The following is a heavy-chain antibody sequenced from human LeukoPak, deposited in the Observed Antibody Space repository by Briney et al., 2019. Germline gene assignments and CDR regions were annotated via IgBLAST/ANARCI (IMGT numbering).Heavy chain of an antibody. CDR1: GFPFSDDW. Sequence: GGSLRLSCAASGFPFSDDWMSWVRQAPGKGLEWVSFIFSTSTYIYYRDSVRGRFTISRDNAKNSLFLQMDSLTVEDTAIYYCARDFYDGFALDYWGQGIPVTVSS. D-gene: IGHD2/OR15-2a*01. CDR3: ARDFYDGFALDY. CDR2: IFSTSTYI. J-gene: IGHJ4*02. V-gene: IGHV3-21*01.